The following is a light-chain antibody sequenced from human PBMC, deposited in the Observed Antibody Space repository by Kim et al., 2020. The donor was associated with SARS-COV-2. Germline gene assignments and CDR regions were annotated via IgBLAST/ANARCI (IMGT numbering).Light chain of an antibody. J-gene: IGKJ2*01. CDR2: AAS. V-gene: IGKV1-39*01. CDR3: QQTYSTPPA. CDR1: QSISTY. Sequence: GVVVDRVTISCRESQSISTYLNWYQQKPGKAPILLIYAASNLQSGVPLRFSGSGSGTEFTLTISSLQPEDSATFYCQQTYSTPPAFGQGTKLEI.